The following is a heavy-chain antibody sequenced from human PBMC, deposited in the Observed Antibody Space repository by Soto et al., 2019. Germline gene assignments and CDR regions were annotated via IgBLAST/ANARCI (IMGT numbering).Heavy chain of an antibody. J-gene: IGHJ6*02. CDR3: ARHSRYCSSTSCYAAYYYGMDV. D-gene: IGHD2-2*01. V-gene: IGHV4-39*01. CDR1: GGSISSSSYY. CDR2: IYYSGST. Sequence: SETLSLTCTVSGGSISSSSYYWGWIRQPPGKGLEWIGSIYYSGSTYYNPSLKSRVTISVDTSKNQFSLKLSSVTAADAAVYYCARHSRYCSSTSCYAAYYYGMDVWGQGTTVTVSS.